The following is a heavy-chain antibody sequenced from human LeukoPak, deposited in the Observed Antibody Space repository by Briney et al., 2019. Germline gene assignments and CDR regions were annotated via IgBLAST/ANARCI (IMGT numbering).Heavy chain of an antibody. Sequence: GASVKVSCKASGYTFTGYYMHWLRQAPGQGLEWMGWINPNSGGTNYAQKFQGRVTMTRDTSISTAYMELSSLRSDDTAVYYCARGGEITVVTPWEGYLGQGTLVTASS. D-gene: IGHD4-23*01. CDR1: GYTFTGYY. J-gene: IGHJ4*02. CDR3: ARGGEITVVTPWEGY. V-gene: IGHV1-2*02. CDR2: INPNSGGT.